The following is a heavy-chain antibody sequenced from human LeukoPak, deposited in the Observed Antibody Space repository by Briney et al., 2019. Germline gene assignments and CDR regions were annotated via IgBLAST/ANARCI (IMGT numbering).Heavy chain of an antibody. D-gene: IGHD6-13*01. Sequence: SETLSLTCAVYGGSFSGYYWSWIRQPPGKGLERIGEINHSGSTNYNPSLKSRVTISVDTSKNQFSLKLSSVTAADTAVYYCARESSWYHHFDYWGQGTLVTVSS. J-gene: IGHJ4*02. V-gene: IGHV4-34*01. CDR1: GGSFSGYY. CDR3: ARESSWYHHFDY. CDR2: INHSGST.